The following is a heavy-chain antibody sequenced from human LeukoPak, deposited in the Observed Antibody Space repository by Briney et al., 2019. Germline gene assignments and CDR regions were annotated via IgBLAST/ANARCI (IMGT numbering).Heavy chain of an antibody. D-gene: IGHD2-2*01. CDR3: AKGPPYCSSTSCPGAY. J-gene: IGHJ4*02. CDR1: GFTFSSYG. Sequence: PGRSLRLSCAASGFTFSSYGIHWVRQAPGKGLEWVAVISYDGSNKYYADSVKGRFTISRDNSKNTLYLQMNSLRAEDTAVYYCAKGPPYCSSTSCPGAYWGQGTLVTVSS. CDR2: ISYDGSNK. V-gene: IGHV3-30*18.